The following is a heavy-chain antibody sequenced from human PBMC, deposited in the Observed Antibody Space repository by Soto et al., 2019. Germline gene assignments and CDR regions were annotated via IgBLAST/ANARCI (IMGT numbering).Heavy chain of an antibody. CDR2: IIPISGTA. Sequence: QVQLVPSGAEVKKPGSSVKVSCKASGGTFSSYAISWVRQAPGQGLEWMGGIIPISGTANYAQKFQGRVTITADESTSTAYMELSSLRSADTAVYYCARSPGSSTSFEIYYYYYYGMDVWGQGTTVTVSS. D-gene: IGHD2-2*01. V-gene: IGHV1-69*01. J-gene: IGHJ6*02. CDR3: ARSPGSSTSFEIYYYYYYGMDV. CDR1: GGTFSSYA.